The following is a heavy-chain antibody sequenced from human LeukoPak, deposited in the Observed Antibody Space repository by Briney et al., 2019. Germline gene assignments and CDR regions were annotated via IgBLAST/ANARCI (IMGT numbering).Heavy chain of an antibody. D-gene: IGHD6-13*01. Sequence: SETLSLTCTVSGGSISSYYWSWIRQPPGKGLEWMGYIYYSGSTNYNPSLKSRVTISVDTSKNQFSLKLSSVTAADAAVYYCARHSSSWYGVDYWRQGTLVTVPS. CDR1: GGSISSYY. J-gene: IGHJ4*02. CDR3: ARHSSSWYGVDY. CDR2: IYYSGST. V-gene: IGHV4-59*01.